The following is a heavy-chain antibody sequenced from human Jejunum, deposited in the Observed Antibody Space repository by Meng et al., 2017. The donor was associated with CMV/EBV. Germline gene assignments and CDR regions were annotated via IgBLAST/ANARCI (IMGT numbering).Heavy chain of an antibody. V-gene: IGHV4-39*07. CDR2: IYYSGST. J-gene: IGHJ4*02. CDR3: ARDTNDFWSGYYDY. CDR1: GGSISSSSYY. D-gene: IGHD3-3*01. Sequence: SGGSISSSSYYWGWVRQPTGKGLEWIGSIYYSGSTYYNPSLKSRVTISVDTSKNQFSLKLSSVTAADTAVYYCARDTNDFWSGYYDYWGQGTLVTVSS.